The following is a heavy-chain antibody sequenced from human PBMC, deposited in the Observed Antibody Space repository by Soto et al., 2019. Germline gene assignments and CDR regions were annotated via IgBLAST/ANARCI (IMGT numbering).Heavy chain of an antibody. CDR1: GGSISSSSDY. D-gene: IGHD3-16*02. CDR2: IYYSGST. J-gene: IGHJ4*02. CDR3: ARQVYDYIWGSYRFDY. V-gene: IGHV4-39*01. Sequence: SETLSLTCTVSGGSISSSSDYWGWIRQPPGKGLEWIGSIYYSGSTYYNPSLKSRVTLSVDTSKNPFSLKLSSVTAADTAVYYCARQVYDYIWGSYRFDYWGQGTLVTVSS.